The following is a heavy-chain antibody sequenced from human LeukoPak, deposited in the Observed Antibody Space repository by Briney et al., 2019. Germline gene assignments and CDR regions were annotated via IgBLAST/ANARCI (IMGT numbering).Heavy chain of an antibody. CDR2: ISGSGGST. V-gene: IGHV3-23*01. D-gene: IGHD6-13*01. Sequence: GGSLRLSCAASGFTFSSYAMSWVRQAPGKGLEWVSAISGSGGSTYYADSVKGRFTISRDNAKNSLYLQMNSLRAEDTAVYYCARPYLARDSSSWYAWGQGTLVTVSS. J-gene: IGHJ4*02. CDR1: GFTFSSYA. CDR3: ARPYLARDSSSWYA.